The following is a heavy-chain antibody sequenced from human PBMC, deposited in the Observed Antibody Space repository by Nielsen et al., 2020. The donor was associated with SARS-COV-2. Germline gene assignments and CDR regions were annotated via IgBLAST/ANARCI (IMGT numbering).Heavy chain of an antibody. V-gene: IGHV3-21*01. Sequence: AGSLTLSCAASGFSFSSYCLFWVRQAPAKGLEWVSSISSSSSYIYYADSVKGRFTISRDNAKNSLYLQMNSLRAEDTAVYYCARWWQQLTLPGTDAFDIWGQGTMVTVSS. CDR2: ISSSSSYI. J-gene: IGHJ3*02. CDR1: GFSFSSYC. D-gene: IGHD6-13*01. CDR3: ARWWQQLTLPGTDAFDI.